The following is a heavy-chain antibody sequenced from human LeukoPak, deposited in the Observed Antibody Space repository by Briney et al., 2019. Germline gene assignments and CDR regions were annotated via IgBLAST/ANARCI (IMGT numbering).Heavy chain of an antibody. CDR2: ISSSSSYI. CDR3: ARDWLFIYYYYYGMDV. Sequence: GGSLRLSCAASGFTFSSYSMNWVRQAPGKGLEWVSSISSSSSYIYYADSVKGRFTISRDNAKNSLYLQMNSLRAEDTAVYYCARDWLFIYYYYYGMDVWGQGTTVTVSS. V-gene: IGHV3-21*01. D-gene: IGHD3-9*01. CDR1: GFTFSSYS. J-gene: IGHJ6*02.